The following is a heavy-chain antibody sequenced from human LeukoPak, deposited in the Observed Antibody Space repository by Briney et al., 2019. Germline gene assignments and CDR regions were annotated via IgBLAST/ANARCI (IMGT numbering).Heavy chain of an antibody. J-gene: IGHJ3*02. CDR1: GFTFSNAW. V-gene: IGHV3-15*01. Sequence: GGSLRLSWAASGFTFSNAWMSWVRQAPGKGLEWVGRIKSKTDGGTTDYAAPVKGRFTISRDDSKNTLYLQMNSLKTEDTAVYYCTTGGYYDSSGYLFDIWGQGTMVTVSS. CDR3: TTGGYYDSSGYLFDI. CDR2: IKSKTDGGTT. D-gene: IGHD3-22*01.